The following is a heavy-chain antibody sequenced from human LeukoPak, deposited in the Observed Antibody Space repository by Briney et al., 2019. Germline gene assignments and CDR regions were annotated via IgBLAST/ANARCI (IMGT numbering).Heavy chain of an antibody. CDR1: GGSISSYY. V-gene: IGHV4-59*12. Sequence: SETLSLTCTVSGGSISSYYWSWIRQPPGKGLELIGYIYYSGSTNYNPSLKSRVTISVDTSKNQFSLKLSSVTAADTAVYYCARPQKRWLHPSYYFDYWGQGTLVTVSS. CDR3: ARPQKRWLHPSYYFDY. CDR2: IYYSGST. D-gene: IGHD5-24*01. J-gene: IGHJ4*02.